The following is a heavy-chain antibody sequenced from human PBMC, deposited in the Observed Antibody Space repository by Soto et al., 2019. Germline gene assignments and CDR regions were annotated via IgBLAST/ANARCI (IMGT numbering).Heavy chain of an antibody. J-gene: IGHJ5*02. V-gene: IGHV4-4*07. CDR3: ARGQRFSDWFDP. CDR1: GGSISSYY. D-gene: IGHD3-3*01. Sequence: QVHLQQSGPGLVKPSETLSLTCTVSGGSISSYYWTWIRQPAGKGLEWIGRVYSSGGTHYNPSLKSRVTISLDTSRNQFSLRLLSVTDADTAVYFCARGQRFSDWFDPWGQGTLVTVSS. CDR2: VYSSGGT.